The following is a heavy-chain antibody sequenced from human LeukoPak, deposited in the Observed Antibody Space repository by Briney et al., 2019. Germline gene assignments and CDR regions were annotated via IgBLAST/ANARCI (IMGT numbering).Heavy chain of an antibody. CDR2: IYYSGST. Sequence: PSETLSLTCTVSGGSISSSSYYWGCIRQPPGKGLEWSGSIYYSGSTYYNPSLKSRVTISVDTSKNQFSLKLSSVTAADTAVYYCASIFSRRWRSFDYWGQGTLVTVSS. J-gene: IGHJ4*02. CDR3: ASIFSRRWRSFDY. V-gene: IGHV4-39*01. CDR1: GGSISSSSYY. D-gene: IGHD3-3*01.